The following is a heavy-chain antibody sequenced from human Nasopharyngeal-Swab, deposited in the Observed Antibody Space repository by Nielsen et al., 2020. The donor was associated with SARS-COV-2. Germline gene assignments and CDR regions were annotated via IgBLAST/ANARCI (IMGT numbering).Heavy chain of an antibody. J-gene: IGHJ6*02. CDR3: ARGYCSGGSCYSDYYYGMDV. Sequence: WIRQPPGKGLEWIGRIYTSGSTNYNPSLKSRVTILVDTSKNQFSLKLSSVTAADTAVYYCARGYCSGGSCYSDYYYGMDVWGQGTTVTVSS. V-gene: IGHV4-61*02. D-gene: IGHD2-15*01. CDR2: IYTSGST.